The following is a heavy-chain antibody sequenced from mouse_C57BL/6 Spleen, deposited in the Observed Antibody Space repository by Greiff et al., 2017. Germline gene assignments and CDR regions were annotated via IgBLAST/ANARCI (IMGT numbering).Heavy chain of an antibody. J-gene: IGHJ2*01. V-gene: IGHV1-15*01. CDR2: LDPETGGT. CDR3: TRGYYYGSPLYYFDY. Sequence: VQLQPSGAELVRPGASVTLSCKASGYTFTDYEMHWVKQTPVHGLEWIGALDPETGGTAYNQKFKGKAILTADKSSSTAYMELRSLTSEDSAVYYCTRGYYYGSPLYYFDYWGQGTTLTVSS. CDR1: GYTFTDYE. D-gene: IGHD1-1*01.